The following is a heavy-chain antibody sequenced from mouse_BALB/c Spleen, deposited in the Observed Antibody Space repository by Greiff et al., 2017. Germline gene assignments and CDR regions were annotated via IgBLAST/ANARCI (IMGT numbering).Heavy chain of an antibody. J-gene: IGHJ4*01. D-gene: IGHD2-3*01. CDR3: ARESMYYAMDY. V-gene: IGHV5-6*01. CDR2: ISSGGSYT. Sequence: EVKLMESGGDLVKPGGSLKLSCAASGFTFSSYGMSWVRQTPDKRLEWVATISSGGSYTYYPDSVKGRFTISRDNAKNNLYLQMSSLKSEDTAMYYCARESMYYAMDYWGQGTSVTVSS. CDR1: GFTFSSYG.